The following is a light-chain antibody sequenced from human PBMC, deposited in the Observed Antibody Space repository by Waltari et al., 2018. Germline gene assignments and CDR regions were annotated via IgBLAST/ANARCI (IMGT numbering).Light chain of an antibody. Sequence: QSALTQPPSASGSPGQSVTLSCTGSSSDVGGYNYVSWYQHHPGEAPKLMIYEVNKRPSGVPDRFSGSKSGNTASLTVSGLQPEDEADYYFSSDTGGNNFYVSGPGTKVTVL. V-gene: IGLV2-8*01. CDR2: EVN. CDR1: SSDVGGYNY. J-gene: IGLJ1*01. CDR3: SSDTGGNNFYV.